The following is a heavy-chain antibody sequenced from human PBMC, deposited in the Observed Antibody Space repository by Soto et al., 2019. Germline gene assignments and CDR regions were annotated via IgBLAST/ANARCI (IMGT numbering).Heavy chain of an antibody. D-gene: IGHD2-15*01. CDR1: GGSISSGGYY. Sequence: QVQLQESGPGLVKPSQTLSLTCTVSGGSISSGGYYWSWIRQHPGKGLEWIGYIYYSGSTYYNPSLQSRVTMSVDTSKNQFSLKLSSVTAAETAVYYCARDRTPDCSGGSCYVDYWGQGTLVTVSS. CDR2: IYYSGST. V-gene: IGHV4-31*03. J-gene: IGHJ4*02. CDR3: ARDRTPDCSGGSCYVDY.